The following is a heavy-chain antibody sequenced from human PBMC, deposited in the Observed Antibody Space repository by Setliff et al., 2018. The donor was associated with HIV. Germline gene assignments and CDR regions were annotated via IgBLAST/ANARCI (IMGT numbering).Heavy chain of an antibody. CDR1: GYTFTSFG. J-gene: IGHJ6*02. CDR2: ISGYNGNT. V-gene: IGHV1-18*01. Sequence: VASVKVSCKASGYTFTSFGISWVRQAPGQGLEWVGWISGYNGNTNFAQKLQGRVTMTTDTSTSTAYMELRSLRSDDTAVYYCASLGYCSSTSCSLYYGMDVWGQGTTVTVSS. CDR3: ASLGYCSSTSCSLYYGMDV. D-gene: IGHD2-2*01.